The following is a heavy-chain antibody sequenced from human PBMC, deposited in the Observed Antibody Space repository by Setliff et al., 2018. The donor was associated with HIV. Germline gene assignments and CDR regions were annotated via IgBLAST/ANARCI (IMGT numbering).Heavy chain of an antibody. CDR3: ARDRGWEAGTTSDFDY. CDR2: INPEGSAK. D-gene: IGHD1-7*01. J-gene: IGHJ4*02. V-gene: IGHV3-7*03. CDR1: GLTFSSYW. Sequence: GGSLRLSCAASGLTFSSYWMSWVRQAPGEGLEWVANINPEGSAKYYVNSVKGRFTISRDNAKNSLYLQMNSLRAEDTAVYYCARDRGWEAGTTSDFDYWGQGTKVTVSS.